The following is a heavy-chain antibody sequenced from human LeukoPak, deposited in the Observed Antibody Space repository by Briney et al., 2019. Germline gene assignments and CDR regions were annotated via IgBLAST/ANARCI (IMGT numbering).Heavy chain of an antibody. Sequence: PSQALSLTCTVSGGAITDGNHYWSWTRQHPGGGLEWIGYIHHSGSTYYIPSLKSRLTMSLDTSENHFSLRLTSVTAADTAVYYCASLSTLGVDYDSWGQGTLITVSS. V-gene: IGHV4-31*03. CDR3: ASLSTLGVDYDS. CDR2: IHHSGST. CDR1: GGAITDGNHY. J-gene: IGHJ4*02. D-gene: IGHD3-10*01.